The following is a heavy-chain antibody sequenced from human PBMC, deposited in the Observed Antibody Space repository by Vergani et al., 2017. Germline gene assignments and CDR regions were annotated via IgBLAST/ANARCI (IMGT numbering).Heavy chain of an antibody. CDR3: ARDVWGAGDAFDI. D-gene: IGHD1-26*01. CDR1: GYSISSGYY. CDR2: IYNSGST. Sequence: QVQLQESGPGLVKPSETLSLTCAVSGYSISSGYYWGWIRPPPGKGLEWIGSIYNSGSTYYTPSLKSRVSISVDTSKNQFSLKRSSVTAADTAVYYCARDVWGAGDAFDIWGQGTMVTVSS. J-gene: IGHJ3*02. V-gene: IGHV4-38-2*02.